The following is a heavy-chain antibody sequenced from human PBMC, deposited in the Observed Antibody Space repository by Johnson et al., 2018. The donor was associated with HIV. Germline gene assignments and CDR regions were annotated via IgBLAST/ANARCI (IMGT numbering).Heavy chain of an antibody. CDR3: AKGLRLGELSLRVDAFDI. D-gene: IGHD3-16*02. CDR1: GFIFSSYG. J-gene: IGHJ3*02. Sequence: QVQLVESGGGVVQPGRSLRLSCAASGFIFSSYGMHWVRQAPGKGLEWVAVISYDGSNTYYADSLQGRFNISRDNPKNTLYLQMDSLRIEDTAVYYCAKGLRLGELSLRVDAFDIWGQGTMVTVSS. V-gene: IGHV3-30*19. CDR2: ISYDGSNT.